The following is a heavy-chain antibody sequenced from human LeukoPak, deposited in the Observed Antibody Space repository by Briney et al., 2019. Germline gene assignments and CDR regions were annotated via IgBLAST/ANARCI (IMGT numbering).Heavy chain of an antibody. Sequence: PGGSLRLSCAASGFTFDDYAMSWVRQAPGKGLEWVSAISGSGGSTYYADSVKGRFTISRDNSKNTLYLQMNSLRAEDTAVYYCAKAVVVSVFFDYWGQGTLVTVSS. J-gene: IGHJ4*02. D-gene: IGHD2-15*01. CDR1: GFTFDDYA. CDR2: ISGSGGST. CDR3: AKAVVVSVFFDY. V-gene: IGHV3-23*01.